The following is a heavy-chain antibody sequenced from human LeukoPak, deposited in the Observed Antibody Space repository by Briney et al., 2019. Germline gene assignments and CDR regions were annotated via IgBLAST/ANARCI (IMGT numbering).Heavy chain of an antibody. J-gene: IGHJ5*02. CDR1: GYTFTGYY. D-gene: IGHD6-13*01. V-gene: IGHV1-2*02. CDR2: INPNSGGT. Sequence: GASVKVSCKASGYTFTGYYMHWVRQAPGQGLEWMGWINPNSGGTNYAQKFQGRVTMTRDTSISTAYMELSRLRSDDTAVYYCAREPREYSSSWLNWFDPWGQGTLVTASS. CDR3: AREPREYSSSWLNWFDP.